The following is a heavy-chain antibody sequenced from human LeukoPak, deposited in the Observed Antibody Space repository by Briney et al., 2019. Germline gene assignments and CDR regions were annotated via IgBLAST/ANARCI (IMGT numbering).Heavy chain of an antibody. CDR3: AKGNGRFLEWLLPFDY. Sequence: HPGGSLRLSCAASGFTFSNAWMSWVRQAPGKGLEWVSAISGSGGSTYYADSVKGRFTISRDNSKNTLYLQMNSLRAEDTAVYYCAKGNGRFLEWLLPFDYWGQGTLVTVSS. V-gene: IGHV3-23*01. D-gene: IGHD3-3*01. J-gene: IGHJ4*02. CDR2: ISGSGGST. CDR1: GFTFSNAW.